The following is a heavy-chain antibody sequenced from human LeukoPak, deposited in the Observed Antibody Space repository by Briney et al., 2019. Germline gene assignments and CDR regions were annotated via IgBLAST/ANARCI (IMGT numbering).Heavy chain of an antibody. CDR3: ARDYRDESRWFDP. D-gene: IGHD1-26*01. J-gene: IGHJ5*02. CDR1: GFTFSSYA. CDR2: ISGSGGST. Sequence: PGGSLRLSCAASGFTFSSYAMSWVRQAPGEGLEWVSAISGSGGSTYYADSVKGRFTISRDNSKNTLYLQMNSLRAEDTAVYYCARDYRDESRWFDPWGQGTLVTVSP. V-gene: IGHV3-23*01.